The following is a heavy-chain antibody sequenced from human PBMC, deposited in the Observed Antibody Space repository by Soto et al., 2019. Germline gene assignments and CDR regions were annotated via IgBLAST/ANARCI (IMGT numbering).Heavy chain of an antibody. V-gene: IGHV2-5*01. CDR1: GFSLSTSGVG. CDR3: AHKGPSYYDLWSGYFR. D-gene: IGHD3-3*01. CDR2: IYWNDDK. Sequence: SGPTLVNPTQTLTLTCTFSGFSLSTSGVGVGWIRQPPGKALEWLALIYWNDDKRYSPSLKSRLTITKDTSKNQVVLTMTNMDPVDTATYYCAHKGPSYYDLWSGYFRWGQGPLVTVSS. J-gene: IGHJ4*02.